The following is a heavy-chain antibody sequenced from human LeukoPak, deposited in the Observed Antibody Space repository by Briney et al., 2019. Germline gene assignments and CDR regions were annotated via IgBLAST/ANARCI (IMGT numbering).Heavy chain of an antibody. CDR1: GGSFSGYY. CDR2: INHSGST. J-gene: IGHJ5*02. CDR3: ARGYDPKGSFDP. V-gene: IGHV4-34*01. D-gene: IGHD5-12*01. Sequence: SSETLSLTCAVYGGSFSGYYWSWVRQPPGKGLDWIGEINHSGSTNYNPSLKSRVTISVGTSKNQFSLKLSSVTAADTAVYYCARGYDPKGSFDPWGQGTLVTVSS.